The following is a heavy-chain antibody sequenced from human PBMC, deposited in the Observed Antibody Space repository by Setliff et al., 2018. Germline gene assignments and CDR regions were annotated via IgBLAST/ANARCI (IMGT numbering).Heavy chain of an antibody. CDR3: VREGVDTRSSTDYRYYMDV. D-gene: IGHD5-18*01. J-gene: IGHJ6*03. CDR2: TIPMFGST. Sequence: ASVKVSCKASGDTFSSYGISWVRQAPGQGLEWMGGTIPMFGSTSYAQKFQGSVTIITDESTTTAYMELSSLGSEDTAVYYCVREGVDTRSSTDYRYYMDVWGKGTTVTVSS. CDR1: GDTFSSYG. V-gene: IGHV1-69*05.